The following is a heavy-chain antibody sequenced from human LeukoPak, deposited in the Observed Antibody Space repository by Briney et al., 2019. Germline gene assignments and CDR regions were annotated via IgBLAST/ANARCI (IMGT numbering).Heavy chain of an antibody. CDR1: GFTFSSYA. CDR2: VTVSGGGT. CDR3: ARRAYNWGAFDI. V-gene: IGHV3-23*01. Sequence: GGSLRLSCTASGFTFSSYAMSWVRQAPGKGLEWVSTVTVSGGGTYYGDSVKGRFTISRDNSKNTLYLQMNSLRAEDTAVYYCARRAYNWGAFDIWGQGTMVTVSS. D-gene: IGHD5-24*01. J-gene: IGHJ3*02.